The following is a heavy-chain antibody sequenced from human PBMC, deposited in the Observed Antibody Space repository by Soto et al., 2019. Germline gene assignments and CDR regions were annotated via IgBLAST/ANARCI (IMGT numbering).Heavy chain of an antibody. CDR2: VSASGGST. CDR1: GFTFGNYA. V-gene: IGHV3-23*01. Sequence: EVLLLESGGGLVQPGGSLRLSCAASGFTFGNYAMTWVRQAPGKGLEWVSGVSASGGSTYYADSVRGRFAMTRDNSKRTMYLQMSSWRGEDTAVYDCAKDFYDSGGFRSYVDYWGQGILVTISS. CDR3: AKDFYDSGGFRSYVDY. D-gene: IGHD3-22*01. J-gene: IGHJ4*02.